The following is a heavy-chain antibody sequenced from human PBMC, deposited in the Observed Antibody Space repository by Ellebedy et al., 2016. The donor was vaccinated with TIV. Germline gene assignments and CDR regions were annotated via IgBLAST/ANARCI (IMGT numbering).Heavy chain of an antibody. CDR1: GYSFTNYF. J-gene: IGHJ4*02. Sequence: GESLKISXEASGYSFTNYFIAWVRQRPGNGLEWMGFIYPGDSDTTYSPSFQGQVTISADKSTRTAYLHWSSLKASDTAIYYCARRLSLVRGPTVAYYFDYWGQGTLVTVSS. CDR3: ARRLSLVRGPTVAYYFDY. CDR2: IYPGDSDT. D-gene: IGHD3-10*01. V-gene: IGHV5-51*01.